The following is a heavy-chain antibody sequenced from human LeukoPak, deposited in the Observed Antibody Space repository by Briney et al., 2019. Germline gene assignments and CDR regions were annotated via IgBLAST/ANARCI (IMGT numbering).Heavy chain of an antibody. J-gene: IGHJ4*02. CDR2: IYHSGST. V-gene: IGHV4-34*01. Sequence: SETLSLTCAVYGGSFSGYYWSWIRQPPGKGLEWIGSIYHSGSTYYNPSLKSRVTISVDTSKNQFSLKLSSVTAADTAVYYCARDQGGVIINWGQGTLVTVSS. D-gene: IGHD3-10*01. CDR3: ARDQGGVIIN. CDR1: GGSFSGYY.